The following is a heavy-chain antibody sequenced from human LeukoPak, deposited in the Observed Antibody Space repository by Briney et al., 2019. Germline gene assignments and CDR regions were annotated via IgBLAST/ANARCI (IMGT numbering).Heavy chain of an antibody. J-gene: IGHJ4*02. Sequence: GGSLRLSCAASGFSFSNARMRWVRQAPGKGLEWVGRIKSKTDGGTTDYAAPVKGRFTISRDDSKNTLFLQMNSLKTEDTAVYYCTLPWGSGSYYDYWGQGTLVTVSS. D-gene: IGHD3-10*01. V-gene: IGHV3-15*01. CDR2: IKSKTDGGTT. CDR3: TLPWGSGSYYDY. CDR1: GFSFSNAR.